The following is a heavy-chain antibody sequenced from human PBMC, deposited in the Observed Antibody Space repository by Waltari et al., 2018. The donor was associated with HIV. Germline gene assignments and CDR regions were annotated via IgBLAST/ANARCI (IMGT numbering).Heavy chain of an antibody. CDR1: GGTFRSSA. J-gene: IGHJ5*02. CDR2: IIPSYDLA. Sequence: QVHLVQSGTEVKKPGSSVTVSCRASGGTFRSSAFSWVRQAPGQGLQWMGRIIPSYDLADYAQNFKGRLTITADHSTGTTSMELSGLKSEDTAVYYCAREFYDGEEKYMVDGVDPWGRGTLVTVSS. D-gene: IGHD3-22*01. CDR3: AREFYDGEEKYMVDGVDP. V-gene: IGHV1-69*04.